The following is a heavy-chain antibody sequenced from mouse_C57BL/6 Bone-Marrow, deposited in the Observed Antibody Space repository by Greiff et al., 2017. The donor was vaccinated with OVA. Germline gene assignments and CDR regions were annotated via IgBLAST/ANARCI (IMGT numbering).Heavy chain of an antibody. J-gene: IGHJ3*01. CDR2: IDPENGDT. D-gene: IGHD2-3*01. CDR3: TGWLLRAY. CDR1: GFNIKDDY. V-gene: IGHV14-4*01. Sequence: EVQLQQSGAELVRPGASVKLSCTASGFNIKDDYMHWVKQRPEQGLEGIGWIDPENGDTEYASKFQGKATITADTSSNTAYLQLSSLTSEDTAVYYCTGWLLRAYWGQGTLVTVSA.